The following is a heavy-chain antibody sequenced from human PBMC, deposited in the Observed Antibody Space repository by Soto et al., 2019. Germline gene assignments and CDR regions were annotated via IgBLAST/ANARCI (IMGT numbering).Heavy chain of an antibody. CDR3: ARDIVVVVAATYDAFDI. J-gene: IGHJ3*02. CDR2: ISAYNGNT. D-gene: IGHD2-15*01. CDR1: GYTFTSYG. Sequence: GASVKVSCKASGYTFTSYGISWVRQAPGQGLEWMGWISAYNGNTNYAQKLQGRVTMTTDTSTSTAYMELRSLRSDDTAVYYCARDIVVVVAATYDAFDIWGQGTMVTVSS. V-gene: IGHV1-18*04.